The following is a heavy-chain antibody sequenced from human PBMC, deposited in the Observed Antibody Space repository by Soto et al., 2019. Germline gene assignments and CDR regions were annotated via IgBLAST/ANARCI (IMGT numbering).Heavy chain of an antibody. D-gene: IGHD5-12*01. CDR3: APVGIGTTTVDY. CDR2: IYYSGST. Sequence: SETLSLTCTVSGGSISSYYWSLIRQPPGKGLEWIGYIYYSGSTNYNPSLRSRITISMDRSKNHFSLKLTSVTAADTAIYYCAPVGIGTTTVDYWGQGTLVTVSS. CDR1: GGSISSYY. V-gene: IGHV4-59*04. J-gene: IGHJ4*02.